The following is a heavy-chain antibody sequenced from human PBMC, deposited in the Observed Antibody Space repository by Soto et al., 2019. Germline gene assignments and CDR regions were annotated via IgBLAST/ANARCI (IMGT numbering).Heavy chain of an antibody. V-gene: IGHV4-34*01. CDR2: INHSGST. J-gene: IGHJ4*01. CDR3: ARDKISGLFDY. Sequence: SETLSLTCAVYGGSFSGYYWSWIRQPPGAGLEWIGEINHSGSTNYNPSLKSRVTISVDTSKNQFSLKLTSVTAADTAVYYCARDKISGLFDYWGHGTLVTVSS. CDR1: GGSFSGYY.